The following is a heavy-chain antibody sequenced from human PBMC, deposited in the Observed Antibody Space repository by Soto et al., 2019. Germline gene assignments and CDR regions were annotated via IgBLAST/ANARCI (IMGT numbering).Heavy chain of an antibody. CDR2: IYYSGST. J-gene: IGHJ4*02. CDR3: ATDSSGWYYFDY. V-gene: IGHV4-59*01. D-gene: IGHD6-19*01. Sequence: KTSETLSLTCTVSGGSISSYYWSWIRQPPGKGLEWIGYIYYSGSTNYNPSLKSRVTISVDTSKNQFSLKLSSVTAADTAAYYCATDSSGWYYFDYWGQGTLVTVSS. CDR1: GGSISSYY.